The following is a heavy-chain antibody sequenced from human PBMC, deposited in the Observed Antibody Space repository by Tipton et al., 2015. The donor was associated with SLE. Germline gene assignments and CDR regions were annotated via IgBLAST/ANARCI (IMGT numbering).Heavy chain of an antibody. CDR3: AKGIVVVISVFDY. CDR1: GFTFSSYA. D-gene: IGHD3-22*01. Sequence: SLRLSCAASGFTFSSYAMSWVRQAPGKGLEWVSDISGSGGSTYYADSVKGRFTISRVNSKNTLYLQMNSLRAEDTAVYYCAKGIVVVISVFDYWGQGTLVTVSP. V-gene: IGHV3-23*01. CDR2: ISGSGGST. J-gene: IGHJ4*02.